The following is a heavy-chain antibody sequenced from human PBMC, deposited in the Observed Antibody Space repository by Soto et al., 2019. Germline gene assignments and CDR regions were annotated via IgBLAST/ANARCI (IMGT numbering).Heavy chain of an antibody. J-gene: IGHJ3*02. Sequence: GGSLRLSCADSGFTCSSYDMSWVRQAPGKGLEWVSTVLVAGSTHYPDSVKGRFTISRDNSKNTLFLQMNSLTAGDTAVYYCAKATATGGGAFDICGQGTMVTVSS. D-gene: IGHD2-8*02. V-gene: IGHV3-23*01. CDR2: VLVAGST. CDR1: GFTCSSYD. CDR3: AKATATGGGAFDI.